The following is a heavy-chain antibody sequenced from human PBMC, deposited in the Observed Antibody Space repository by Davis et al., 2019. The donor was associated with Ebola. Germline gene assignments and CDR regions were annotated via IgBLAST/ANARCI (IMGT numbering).Heavy chain of an antibody. CDR3: AREGYGDRYYYGMDV. CDR2: ISYDGSNK. V-gene: IGHV3-30*04. Sequence: GESLKISCAASGFTFSSYAMHWVRQAPGKGLEWVAVISYDGSNKYYADSVKGRFTISRDNSKNTLYLQMNSLRAEDTAVYYCAREGYGDRYYYGMDVWGKGTTVTVSS. J-gene: IGHJ6*04. D-gene: IGHD4-17*01. CDR1: GFTFSSYA.